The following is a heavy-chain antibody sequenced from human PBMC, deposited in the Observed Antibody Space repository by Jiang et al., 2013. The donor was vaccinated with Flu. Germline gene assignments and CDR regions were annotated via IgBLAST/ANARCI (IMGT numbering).Heavy chain of an antibody. J-gene: IGHJ4*02. D-gene: IGHD4-17*01. CDR3: ARSESWTTVTIGDS. CDR2: INAGTGNT. V-gene: IGHV1-3*01. CDR1: GYTFTSYV. Sequence: SGAEVKKPGASVKVSCKASGYTFTSYVMHWVRQAPGQRLEWMGWINAGTGNTKYSQNFQGRVTITRDTSASTAYMDLSSLRSEDTAVYYCARSESWTTVTIGDSWGQGTLVTVSS.